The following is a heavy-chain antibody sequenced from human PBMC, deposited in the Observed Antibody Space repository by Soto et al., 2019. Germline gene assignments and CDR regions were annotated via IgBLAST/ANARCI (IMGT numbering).Heavy chain of an antibody. CDR2: ISYDGSNK. Sequence: QVQLVESGGGVVQPGRSLRLSCAASGFTFSSYGMHWVRQAPGKGLEWVAVISYDGSNKYYADSVKGRFTISRDNCKSAMYLQMNIPRAEDTAVHYYAKDVYYDRSCYIDYCGQGTPVTVS. J-gene: IGHJ4*02. CDR3: AKDVYYDRSCYIDY. CDR1: GFTFSSYG. V-gene: IGHV3-30*18. D-gene: IGHD3-22*01.